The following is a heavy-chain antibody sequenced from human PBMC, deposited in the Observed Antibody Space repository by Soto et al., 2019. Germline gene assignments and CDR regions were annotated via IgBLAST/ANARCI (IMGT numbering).Heavy chain of an antibody. J-gene: IGHJ4*02. V-gene: IGHV3-7*01. CDR1: GFTCSSYW. Sequence: EVQLVESGGGLVQPGGSLRLSCAASGFTCSSYWMSWVRQAPGKGLEWVANIKQDGSEKYYVDSVKGRFTICRDNAKNSLYLQMNSLRAEDTAVYYCASDRDCGGSCYKPNDYWGQGTLVTVSS. D-gene: IGHD2-15*01. CDR3: ASDRDCGGSCYKPNDY. CDR2: IKQDGSEK.